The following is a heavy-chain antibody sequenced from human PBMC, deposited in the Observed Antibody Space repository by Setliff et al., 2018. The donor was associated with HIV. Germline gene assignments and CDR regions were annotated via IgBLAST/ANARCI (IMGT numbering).Heavy chain of an antibody. J-gene: IGHJ3*02. CDR2: IYTSGST. V-gene: IGHV4-61*09. CDR1: GGSISSGSYY. D-gene: IGHD4-17*01. Sequence: PSETLSLTCTVSGGSISSGSYYWSWIRQPAGKGLEWIGHIYTSGSTNYNPSLKSRVTISVDTSKNQFSLKLSSVTAADTAVDYCARVGYGDYGDAFDIWGQGTMVTVSS. CDR3: ARVGYGDYGDAFDI.